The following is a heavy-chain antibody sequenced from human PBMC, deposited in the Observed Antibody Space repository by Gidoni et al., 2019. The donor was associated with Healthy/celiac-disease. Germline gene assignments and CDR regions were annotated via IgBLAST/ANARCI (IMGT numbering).Heavy chain of an antibody. CDR1: GFTFSSYC. Sequence: EVQLLESGGGLVQPGGSLRLSCAASGFTFSSYCMSWVRQAPGKGVEWGSESSGSGGSTYYADSVKRRCTISRDKSKKTLYLQMNSLRAEDTAVYYCANLCSGGSCYKDAFDIWGQGTRVTVSS. J-gene: IGHJ3*02. CDR2: SSGSGGST. D-gene: IGHD2-15*01. V-gene: IGHV3-23*01. CDR3: ANLCSGGSCYKDAFDI.